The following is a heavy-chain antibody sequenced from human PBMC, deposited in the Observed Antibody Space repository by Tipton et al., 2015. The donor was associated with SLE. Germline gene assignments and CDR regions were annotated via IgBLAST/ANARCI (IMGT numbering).Heavy chain of an antibody. J-gene: IGHJ6*02. CDR3: ARGRGDYYYGMDV. CDR1: GGSISSHY. V-gene: IGHV4-59*11. CDR2: MYYSRST. Sequence: TLSLTCTVSGGSISSHYWSWIRQPPGKGLEWIGYMYYSRSTNYNPSLKSRVTIPVDTSKTQFSLKLSSVTAADTAVYYCARGRGDYYYGMDVWGQGTTVTVSS.